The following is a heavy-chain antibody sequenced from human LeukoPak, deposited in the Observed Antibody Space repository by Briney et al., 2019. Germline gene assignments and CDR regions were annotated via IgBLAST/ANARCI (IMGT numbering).Heavy chain of an antibody. CDR2: IIPILGIA. CDR3: ARDGVPAALSWFDP. V-gene: IGHV1-69*04. Sequence: SVKDSCKASGGTFSSYAISWVRQPPGQGLEWMGRIIPILGIANYAQKFQGRVTITADESTSTAYMELSSLRSEDTAVYYCARDGVPAALSWFDPWGQGTLVTVSS. D-gene: IGHD2-2*01. J-gene: IGHJ5*02. CDR1: GGTFSSYA.